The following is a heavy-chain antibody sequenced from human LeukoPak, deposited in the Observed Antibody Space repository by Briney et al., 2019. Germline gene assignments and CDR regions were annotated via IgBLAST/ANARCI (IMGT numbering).Heavy chain of an antibody. D-gene: IGHD5-24*01. V-gene: IGHV4-31*03. Sequence: ASETLSLTCTVSGGSISSGGYYWSWIRQHPGKGLEWIGYIYYSESSYYNPSLKSRVTISVDTSKNQFSLQLNSVTPEDTAVYYCARDQIGMATIMDYYYGMDVWGQGTTVTVSS. J-gene: IGHJ6*02. CDR2: IYYSESS. CDR3: ARDQIGMATIMDYYYGMDV. CDR1: GGSISSGGYY.